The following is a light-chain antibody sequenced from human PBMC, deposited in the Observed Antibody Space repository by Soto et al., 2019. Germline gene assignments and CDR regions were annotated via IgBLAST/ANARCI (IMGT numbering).Light chain of an antibody. V-gene: IGKV1-5*03. CDR1: QTISSW. J-gene: IGKJ4*01. CDR3: LQDNSYPLT. Sequence: DIQMTQSPSTLSGSVGDRVTITCRASQTISSWLAWYQQKPGKAHKLXIYKASTLKSGVPSRFSGSGSGTDFTLTISSLQPEDFATYYCLQDNSYPLTFGGGTKVDIK. CDR2: KAS.